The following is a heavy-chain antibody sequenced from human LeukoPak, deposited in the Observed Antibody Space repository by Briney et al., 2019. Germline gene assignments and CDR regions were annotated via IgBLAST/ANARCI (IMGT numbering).Heavy chain of an antibody. D-gene: IGHD6-13*01. J-gene: IGHJ4*02. V-gene: IGHV1-2*02. CDR3: ARGSGAAAGLFGY. CDR2: INPNSGGT. Sequence: GASVKVSCKASGYTFTGYYMHWVRQAPGQGLEWMGWINPNSGGTNYAQKFQGRVTMTRDTSISTAYMELSRLRSDDTAVYYCARGSGAAAGLFGYWGQGTLVTVSS. CDR1: GYTFTGYY.